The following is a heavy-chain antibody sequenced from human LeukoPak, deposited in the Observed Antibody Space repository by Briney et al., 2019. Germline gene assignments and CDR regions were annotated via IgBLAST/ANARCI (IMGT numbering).Heavy chain of an antibody. CDR3: TTDPTDCTSCPPWEGY. V-gene: IGHV3-66*01. CDR1: GFTVSSNY. Sequence: GGSLRLSCAASGFTVSSNYMSWVRQAPGKGLEWVSVIYSGGSTYYADSVKGRFTISRDNSKNTLYLQMNSLRAEDTAVYYCTTDPTDCTSCPPWEGYWGQGTLVTVSS. D-gene: IGHD2-2*01. CDR2: IYSGGST. J-gene: IGHJ4*02.